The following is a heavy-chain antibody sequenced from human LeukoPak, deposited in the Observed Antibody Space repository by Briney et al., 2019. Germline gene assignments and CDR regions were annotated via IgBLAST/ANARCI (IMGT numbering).Heavy chain of an antibody. CDR2: IYHSGST. Sequence: PSETLSLTCAVSGYSISSGYYWGWIRQPPGKGLEWIGSIYHSGSTCYNPSLKSRVTISVDTSKNQFSLKLSSVTAADTAVYYCATLSDQLLFTHYWGQGTLVTVSS. V-gene: IGHV4-38-2*01. D-gene: IGHD2-2*01. CDR3: ATLSDQLLFTHY. CDR1: GYSISSGYY. J-gene: IGHJ4*02.